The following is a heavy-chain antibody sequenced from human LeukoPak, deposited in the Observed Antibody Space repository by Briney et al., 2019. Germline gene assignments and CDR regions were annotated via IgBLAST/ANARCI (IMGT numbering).Heavy chain of an antibody. V-gene: IGHV3-48*03. CDR2: ISSSGGTI. CDR1: GFTFTSYE. Sequence: GSLRLSCAASGFTFTSYEMNWVRQAPGKGLEWVSYISSSGGTIYYADSVKGRFTISRDNAKKSLYLQMNSLRAEDTAVYYCATPSGYYHYWGQGTLVTVSS. CDR3: ATPSGYYHY. J-gene: IGHJ4*02. D-gene: IGHD3-22*01.